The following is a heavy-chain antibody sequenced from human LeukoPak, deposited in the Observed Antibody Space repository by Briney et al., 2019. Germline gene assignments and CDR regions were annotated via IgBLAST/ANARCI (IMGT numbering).Heavy chain of an antibody. D-gene: IGHD3-10*01. CDR2: IKQDGSEK. Sequence: GGSLRLSCTASGFTFSSYWMSWVRQAPGKGLEWVANIKQDGSEKYYVDSVKGRFTISRDNAKNSLYLQMNSLRAEDTAVYYCAREGGLGSLDYWGQGTLVTVSS. J-gene: IGHJ4*02. CDR1: GFTFSSYW. V-gene: IGHV3-7*01. CDR3: AREGGLGSLDY.